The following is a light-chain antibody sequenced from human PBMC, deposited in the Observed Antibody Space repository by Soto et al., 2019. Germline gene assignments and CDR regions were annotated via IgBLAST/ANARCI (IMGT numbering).Light chain of an antibody. CDR1: SSNIGKNY. V-gene: IGLV1-51*01. J-gene: IGLJ2*01. Sequence: QSVLTQPPSVSADPGQRVTISCSGSSSNIGKNYVSWYQQLPGTAPKLLIYDNNKRPPGIPDRFSGSKSGTSATLGIAGLQTGDEADYYCGTWDSSLSAVVFGGGTKLTVL. CDR2: DNN. CDR3: GTWDSSLSAVV.